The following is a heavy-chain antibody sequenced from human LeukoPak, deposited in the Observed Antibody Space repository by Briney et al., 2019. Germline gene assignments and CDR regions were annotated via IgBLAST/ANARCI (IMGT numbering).Heavy chain of an antibody. D-gene: IGHD6-19*01. CDR2: IWSDGSND. J-gene: IGHJ4*02. CDR1: GFNFGSDA. Sequence: GGSLRLSCTASGFNFGSDAMHWVRQAPGKGLGWVAFIWSDGSNDHYADSVKGRFTISRDNSKNTVCLQMNSLRVEDTAVYYCARDPSGSGWSLSDWGQGTPVTVSS. V-gene: IGHV3-33*01. CDR3: ARDPSGSGWSLSD.